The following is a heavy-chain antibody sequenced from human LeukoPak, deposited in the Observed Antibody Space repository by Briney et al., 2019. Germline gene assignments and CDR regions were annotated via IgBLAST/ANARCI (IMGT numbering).Heavy chain of an antibody. D-gene: IGHD3-16*01. V-gene: IGHV3-7*01. CDR1: GFTFSSYW. Sequence: PGGSLRLSCAASGFTFSSYWMSWVRQAPGKGLEWVANIKQDGSEKYYVDSVKGRFTISRDNAKNSLYLQMNSLRAEDTAVYYCARVCIPFSHLDVFDIWGQGTMVTVSS. J-gene: IGHJ3*02. CDR2: IKQDGSEK. CDR3: ARVCIPFSHLDVFDI.